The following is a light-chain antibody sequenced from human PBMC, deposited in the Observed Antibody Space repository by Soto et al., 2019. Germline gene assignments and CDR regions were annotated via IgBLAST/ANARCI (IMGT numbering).Light chain of an antibody. CDR2: DTS. J-gene: IGKJ1*01. CDR3: QQRATWPWT. V-gene: IGKV3-11*01. Sequence: IVLTQSPATLSFSPGEEATLSCRASQSIAIYLAWYQQKSGQSPRLLIYDTSNRAPGIPDRFSGSASVTDFTLTISSLEPEDFAVYYCQQRATWPWTFGQGTAVEIK. CDR1: QSIAIY.